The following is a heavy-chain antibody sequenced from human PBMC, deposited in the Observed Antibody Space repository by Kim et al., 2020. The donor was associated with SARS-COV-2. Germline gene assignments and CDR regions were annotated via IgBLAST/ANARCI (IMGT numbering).Heavy chain of an antibody. Sequence: SETLSLTCAVYGGSFSGYYWSWIRQPPGKGLEWIGEINHSGSTNYNPSLKSRVTISVDTSKNQFSLKLSSVTAADTAVYYCARGGGDDILTGYYSGLQFDPWGQGTLVTVSS. CDR1: GGSFSGYY. J-gene: IGHJ5*02. D-gene: IGHD3-9*01. CDR2: INHSGST. CDR3: ARGGGDDILTGYYSGLQFDP. V-gene: IGHV4-34*01.